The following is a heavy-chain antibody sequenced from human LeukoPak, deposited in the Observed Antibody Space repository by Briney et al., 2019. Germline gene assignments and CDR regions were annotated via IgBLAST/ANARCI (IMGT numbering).Heavy chain of an antibody. Sequence: PSETLSLTCTVSGGSISSRGCYWSWIRQHPGKGLEWIGYIYYSGSTYYNPSLKSRVTISVDTSKNQFSLKLSSVTAADTAVYYCARARDITMVRGVNNLNFDYWGQGTLVTVSS. V-gene: IGHV4-30-4*08. CDR1: GGSISSRGCY. J-gene: IGHJ4*02. CDR3: ARARDITMVRGVNNLNFDY. CDR2: IYYSGST. D-gene: IGHD3-10*01.